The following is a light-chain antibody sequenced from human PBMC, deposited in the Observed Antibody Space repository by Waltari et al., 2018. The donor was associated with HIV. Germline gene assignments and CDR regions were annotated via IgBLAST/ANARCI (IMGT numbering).Light chain of an antibody. CDR1: SSHIGTYCL. CDR3: CSFSPNCASWV. CDR2: DVT. J-gene: IGLJ3*02. Sequence: QSALTQPASVSGPPGQSITVSCTGTSSHIGTYCLVSWCQQDTGKAPKLVLHDVTARPSGVSSRVSGSKSGNTAFLTISGLQVEDESLYFCCSFSPNCASWVFGGGTKVTVL. V-gene: IGLV2-23*02.